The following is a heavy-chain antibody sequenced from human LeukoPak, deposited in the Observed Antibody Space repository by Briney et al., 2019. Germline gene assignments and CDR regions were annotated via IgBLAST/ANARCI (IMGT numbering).Heavy chain of an antibody. Sequence: SETLSLTCTVSGGSISSYYWSWIRQPPGKGLEWIGSIYYSGSTYYNPSLKSRVTISVDTSKNQFSLKLSSVTAADTAVYYCARPRASYYYDSSGYMEYGMDVWGQGTTVTVSS. CDR1: GGSISSYY. CDR3: ARPRASYYYDSSGYMEYGMDV. CDR2: IYYSGST. V-gene: IGHV4-59*05. J-gene: IGHJ6*02. D-gene: IGHD3-22*01.